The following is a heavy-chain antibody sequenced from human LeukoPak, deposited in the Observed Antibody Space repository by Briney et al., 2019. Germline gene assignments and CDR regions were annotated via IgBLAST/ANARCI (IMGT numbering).Heavy chain of an antibody. V-gene: IGHV5-51*01. J-gene: IGHJ4*02. CDR1: GYSFTSYW. D-gene: IGHD4-23*01. Sequence: GESLKISCKGSGYSFTSYWIGWVRQMPGKGLEWMGIIYPGDSDTRYSPSFQGQVTISADKSISTAYLQWSSLKASDTAMYYCARLLFYGGNSGYFDYWGQGTLVTASS. CDR3: ARLLFYGGNSGYFDY. CDR2: IYPGDSDT.